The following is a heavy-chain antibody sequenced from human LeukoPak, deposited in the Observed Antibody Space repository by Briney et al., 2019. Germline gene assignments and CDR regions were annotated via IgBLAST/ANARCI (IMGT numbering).Heavy chain of an antibody. V-gene: IGHV3-66*01. J-gene: IGHJ5*02. Sequence: PGGSLRLSCAASGLTVSSNYMSWVRQAPGKGLEWVSVIYSGGSTYYADSVKGRFTISRDNSKNTLYLQMNSLRAEDTAVYYCASRGYYYGSGSYPFDPWGQGTLVTVSS. CDR3: ASRGYYYGSGSYPFDP. D-gene: IGHD3-10*01. CDR2: IYSGGST. CDR1: GLTVSSNY.